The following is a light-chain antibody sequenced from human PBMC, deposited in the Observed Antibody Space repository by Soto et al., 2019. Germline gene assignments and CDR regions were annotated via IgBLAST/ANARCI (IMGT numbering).Light chain of an antibody. Sequence: QSALTQPASVSGSPGQSITISWTGTSSDVGGYDYVSWYQQHPGKVPKLMIYDVSSRPSGVSNRFSGSKSGNTASLTISGLQAEDEADYYCSSYASSSTLVFGGGTKLTVL. V-gene: IGLV2-14*01. CDR1: SSDVGGYDY. CDR3: SSYASSSTLV. J-gene: IGLJ2*01. CDR2: DVS.